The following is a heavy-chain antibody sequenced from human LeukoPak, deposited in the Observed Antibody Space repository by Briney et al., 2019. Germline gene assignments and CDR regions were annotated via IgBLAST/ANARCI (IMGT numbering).Heavy chain of an antibody. D-gene: IGHD3-10*01. CDR1: GYTFTGYY. V-gene: IGHV1-2*02. CDR2: INPNSGGT. J-gene: IGHJ5*02. CDR3: AREGPHYDSGFRCDP. Sequence: GASVKVSCKASGYTFTGYYMHWVRQAPEQGVEWMGWINPNSGGTNYAQKFQGRVTMTRDTSISTAHMELSRLRSDGTAVHYCAREGPHYDSGFRCDPWGQGTLVTVSS.